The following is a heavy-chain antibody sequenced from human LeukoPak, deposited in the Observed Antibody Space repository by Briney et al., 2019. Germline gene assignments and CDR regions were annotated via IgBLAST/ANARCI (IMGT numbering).Heavy chain of an antibody. D-gene: IGHD1-26*01. V-gene: IGHV3-13*01. Sequence: GGSLRLSCAASGFTFSNYAMHWVRQATGKGLEWVSAIGTAGDTFYPGSVKGRFTISRENAKSSLYLQMNSLRAEDTAVYYCARQMTPHGNFDYWGQGTLVTVSS. CDR2: IGTAGDT. CDR1: GFTFSNYA. J-gene: IGHJ4*02. CDR3: ARQMTPHGNFDY.